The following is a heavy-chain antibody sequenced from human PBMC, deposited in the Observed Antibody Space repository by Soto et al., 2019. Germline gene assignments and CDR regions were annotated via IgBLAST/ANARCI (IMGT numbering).Heavy chain of an antibody. Sequence: ASVKVSCKASGYTFTSYDINWVRQATGQGLEWMGWMNPNSGKTGYAQKIQGRVTMTRNTSISTTYMEMRSLRPEDTAVYYCARRIDYDFWSGYFTTQPYNWFDPWG. CDR3: ARRIDYDFWSGYFTTQPYNWFDP. D-gene: IGHD3-3*01. CDR2: MNPNSGKT. V-gene: IGHV1-8*01. CDR1: GYTFTSYD. J-gene: IGHJ5*02.